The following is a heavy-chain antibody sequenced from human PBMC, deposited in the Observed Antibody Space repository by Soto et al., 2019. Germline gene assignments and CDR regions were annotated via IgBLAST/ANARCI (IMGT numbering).Heavy chain of an antibody. Sequence: GGSLRLSCAASGVTFSSYGMRWVRQAPGKGLEWVSIVSASGRSRYHADSVKGRFTISRDNSKNTLYLHMTNLRAEDTAVYYCAKDGNWLDVYYDVWGQGTPVTVSS. CDR2: VSASGRSR. J-gene: IGHJ4*02. CDR1: GVTFSSYG. D-gene: IGHD3-16*01. V-gene: IGHV3-23*01. CDR3: AKDGNWLDVYYDV.